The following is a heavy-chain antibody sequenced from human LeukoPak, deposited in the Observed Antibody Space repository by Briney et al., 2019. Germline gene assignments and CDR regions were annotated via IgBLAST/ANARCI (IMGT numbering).Heavy chain of an antibody. Sequence: SETLSLTCTVSGGSISSYYWSWIRQPAGKGLEWIGRIYTSGSTNYNPSLKSRVTMSVDTSKNQFSLKLSSVTAADTAVYYCARSVLQWLVGLCDYWGQGTLVTVSS. CDR1: GGSISSYY. J-gene: IGHJ4*02. CDR2: IYTSGST. D-gene: IGHD6-19*01. CDR3: ARSVLQWLVGLCDY. V-gene: IGHV4-4*07.